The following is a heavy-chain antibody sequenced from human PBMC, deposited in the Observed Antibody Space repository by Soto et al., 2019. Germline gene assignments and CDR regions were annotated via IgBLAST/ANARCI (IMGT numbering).Heavy chain of an antibody. Sequence: KTSETLSLTCAVSGGSISSSNWWSWVRQPPGKGLEWIGKIYHSGSTNYNPSLKSRVTISVDTSKNQFSLKLSSVTAADTAVYYCASGYSSGWYVYWGQGTLVTVSS. V-gene: IGHV4-4*02. CDR2: IYHSGST. CDR3: ASGYSSGWYVY. CDR1: GGSISSSNW. J-gene: IGHJ4*02. D-gene: IGHD6-19*01.